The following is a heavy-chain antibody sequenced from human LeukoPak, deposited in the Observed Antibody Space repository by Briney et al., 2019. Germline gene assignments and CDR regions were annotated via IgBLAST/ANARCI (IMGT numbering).Heavy chain of an antibody. J-gene: IGHJ6*02. D-gene: IGHD6-19*01. CDR3: ARDVRSIAVAGFYYYGMDV. Sequence: SETLSLTCTVSGGSISSGGYYWSWIRQHPGKGLEWIGYIYYSGSTYYNPSLKSRVTISVDTSKNQFPLKLSSVTAADTAVYYCARDVRSIAVAGFYYYGMDVWGQGTTVTVSS. CDR2: IYYSGST. CDR1: GGSISSGGYY. V-gene: IGHV4-31*03.